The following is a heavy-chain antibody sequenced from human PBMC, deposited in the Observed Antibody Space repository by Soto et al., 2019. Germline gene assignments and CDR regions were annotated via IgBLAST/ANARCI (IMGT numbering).Heavy chain of an antibody. CDR1: GFTFSSYA. J-gene: IGHJ3*02. V-gene: IGHV3-30-3*01. CDR2: ISYDGSNK. Sequence: GGSLRLSCAASGFTFSSYAMHWVRQAPGKGLEWVAVISYDGSNKYYADSVKGRFTISRDNSKNTLYLQMNSLRAEDTAVYYCARDSGSGWSDHAAFDIWGQGTMVTVSS. D-gene: IGHD6-19*01. CDR3: ARDSGSGWSDHAAFDI.